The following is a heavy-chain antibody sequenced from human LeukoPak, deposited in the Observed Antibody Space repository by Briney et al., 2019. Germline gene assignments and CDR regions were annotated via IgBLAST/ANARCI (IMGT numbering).Heavy chain of an antibody. D-gene: IGHD5-12*01. CDR2: ITSGGGYT. J-gene: IGHJ4*02. V-gene: IGHV3-21*04. Sequence: GGSLRLSCAASGFTFSTYNMNWVRQAPGKGLEWVSSITSGGGYTYYADSVKGRFTTSRDNAKNSLSLRLDSLRAEDTAVYYCAKGGYDYVEIGYFDYWGQGTLVTVSS. CDR1: GFTFSTYN. CDR3: AKGGYDYVEIGYFDY.